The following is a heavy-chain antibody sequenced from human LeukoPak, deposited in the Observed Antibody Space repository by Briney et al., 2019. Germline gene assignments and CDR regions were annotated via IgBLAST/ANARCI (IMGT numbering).Heavy chain of an antibody. Sequence: SETLSLTCTVSGGSISSSSYYWGWIRQPPGKGLEWIGSIYYSGCTYYNPSLKSRVTISVDTSKNQFSLKLSSVTAADTAVYYCARPTPHGRAVWGKGTTVTVSS. CDR1: GGSISSSSYY. CDR3: ARPTPHGRAV. V-gene: IGHV4-39*01. CDR2: IYYSGCT. J-gene: IGHJ6*04.